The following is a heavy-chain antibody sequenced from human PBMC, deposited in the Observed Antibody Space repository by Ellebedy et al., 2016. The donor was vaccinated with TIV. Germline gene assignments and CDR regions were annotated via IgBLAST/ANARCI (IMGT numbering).Heavy chain of an antibody. CDR3: ARVQQYCSGFSCRYYFDY. D-gene: IGHD2-15*01. CDR2: FYYSGST. J-gene: IGHJ4*02. Sequence: MPSETLSLTCTVSDVSISGSYWSWIRQPPGKGLEWIGYFYYSGSTNYSPSLESRVTISVDSSKNRFSLKLTSVTAADTAVYYCARVQQYCSGFSCRYYFDYWGQGTLVTVSS. CDR1: DVSISGSY. V-gene: IGHV4-59*01.